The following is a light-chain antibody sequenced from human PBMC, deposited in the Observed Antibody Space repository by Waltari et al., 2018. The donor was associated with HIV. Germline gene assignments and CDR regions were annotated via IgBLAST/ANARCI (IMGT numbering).Light chain of an antibody. Sequence: DIQMTQSPSSLSASVGDRVTLTCRASQNINNFLNWFQQKPGKGPQLLIYSAFVLHLGVPAPFSGRGSGADFTLSISGLQPDDFATYCCLQTYSTPLTFGPGTKVDVK. CDR1: QNINNF. CDR3: LQTYSTPLT. V-gene: IGKV1-39*01. CDR2: SAF. J-gene: IGKJ3*01.